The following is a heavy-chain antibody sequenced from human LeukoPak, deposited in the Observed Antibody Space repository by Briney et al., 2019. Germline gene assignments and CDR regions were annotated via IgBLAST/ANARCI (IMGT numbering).Heavy chain of an antibody. J-gene: IGHJ4*02. CDR2: INPKTGGT. CDR1: GYTFTGYY. V-gene: IGHV1-2*02. Sequence: GASVKVSCKASGYTFTGYYIHWVRQAPGQGLEWMGWINPKTGGTSYAQKFQGRVTMTRDTSISTINMELTRLTSDDTAVYYCARAAADNDHWGQGTLVTVSS. CDR3: ARAAADNDH.